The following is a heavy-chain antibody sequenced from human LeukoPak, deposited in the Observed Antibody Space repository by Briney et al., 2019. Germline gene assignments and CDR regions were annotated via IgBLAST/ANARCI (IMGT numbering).Heavy chain of an antibody. V-gene: IGHV3-53*05. CDR1: GFTVSSNY. CDR3: ARDYYDILTGYSPARPPPGDY. CDR2: IYSGGST. Sequence: PGGSLRLSCAASGFTVSSNYMSWVRQAPGKGLEWVSVIYSGGSTYYADSVKGRFTISRDNSKNTLYLQMNSLRAEDTAVYYCARDYYDILTGYSPARPPPGDYWGQGTLVTVSS. D-gene: IGHD3-9*01. J-gene: IGHJ4*02.